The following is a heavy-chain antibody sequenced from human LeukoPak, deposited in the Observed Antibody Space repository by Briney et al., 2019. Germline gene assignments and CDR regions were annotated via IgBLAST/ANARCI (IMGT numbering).Heavy chain of an antibody. CDR1: GGFISSSDYY. Sequence: PSETLSLTCTLSGGFISSSDYYWSWIRQPPGKGLEWIGEINHSGSTNYNSSLKSRVIISVDTSKNQFSLKLSSVTAADTAVYYCAREKTSYYDSSGYYSPKTYNWSDPWGQGTLVTVSS. V-gene: IGHV4-39*07. CDR3: AREKTSYYDSSGYYSPKTYNWSDP. D-gene: IGHD3-22*01. CDR2: INHSGST. J-gene: IGHJ5*02.